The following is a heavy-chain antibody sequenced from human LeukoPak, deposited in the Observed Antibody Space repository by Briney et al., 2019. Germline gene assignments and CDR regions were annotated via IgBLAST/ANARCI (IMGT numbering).Heavy chain of an antibody. CDR2: IYHSGST. J-gene: IGHJ5*02. D-gene: IGHD3-10*01. V-gene: IGHV4-30-2*01. CDR1: GGSISSGGYS. Sequence: SETLSLTCAVSGGSISSGGYSWSWIRQPPGKGLEWIGYIYHSGSTYYNPSLKSRVTISVDRSKNQFSLKLSSVTAADTAVYYCARVYYYGSGSYYPDQNWFDPWGQGTLVTASS. CDR3: ARVYYYGSGSYYPDQNWFDP.